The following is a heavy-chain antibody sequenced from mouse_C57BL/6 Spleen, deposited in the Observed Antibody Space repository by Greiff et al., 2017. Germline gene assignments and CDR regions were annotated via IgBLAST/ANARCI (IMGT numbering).Heavy chain of an antibody. CDR3: VHYYGSPAMDY. D-gene: IGHD1-1*01. CDR1: GYAFSSSW. Sequence: QVQLQQSGPELVKPGASVKISCKASGYAFSSSWMNWVKQRPGQGLEWIGRIYPGDGDTNYNGKFKGKATLTADKSSSAAYMPLSSLTSEDSAVYFGVHYYGSPAMDYWGQGTTLTVSS. CDR2: IYPGDGDT. V-gene: IGHV1-82*01. J-gene: IGHJ2*01.